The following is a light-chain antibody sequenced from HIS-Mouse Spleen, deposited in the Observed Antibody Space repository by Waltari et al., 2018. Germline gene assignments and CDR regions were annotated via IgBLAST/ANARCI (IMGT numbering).Light chain of an antibody. Sequence: DIQLTQSPSFLSASVRDRVTITCRASQGISSYLAWYQQKPGKAPKLLIYAASTLQSGVPSRFSGSGSGTEFTLTISSLQPEDFATYYCQQLNSYALTFGGGTKVEIK. CDR2: AAS. CDR3: QQLNSYALT. V-gene: IGKV1-9*01. CDR1: QGISSY. J-gene: IGKJ4*01.